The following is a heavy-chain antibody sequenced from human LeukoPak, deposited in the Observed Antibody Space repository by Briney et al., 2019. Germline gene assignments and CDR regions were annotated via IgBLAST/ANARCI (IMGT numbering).Heavy chain of an antibody. CDR1: GFTFSSYG. D-gene: IGHD3-22*01. CDR3: AKTSSVVAYPPFDY. V-gene: IGHV3-23*01. CDR2: ISGSGGST. J-gene: IGHJ4*02. Sequence: GGSLRLSCAASGFTFSSYGMSWVRQAPGKGLEWVSAISGSGGSTYYADAVKGRFTISRDNSKNTLYLQMNSPRAEDTAVYYCAKTSSVVAYPPFDYWGQGTLVTVSS.